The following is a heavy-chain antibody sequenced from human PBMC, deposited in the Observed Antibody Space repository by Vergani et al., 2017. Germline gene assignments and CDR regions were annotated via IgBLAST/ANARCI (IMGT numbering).Heavy chain of an antibody. CDR1: GGSISSYY. V-gene: IGHV4-59*13. J-gene: IGHJ4*02. CDR2: IYYTGST. CDR3: AREVGSYYGSD. D-gene: IGHD3-10*01. Sequence: QVQLQESGPGLVTPSETLSLTCIVSGGSISSYYWSWIRQPPGKGLDWIGYIYYTGSTNYNPSLKSRVTISVDTSKNQFSLKLSSVTAADTAVYYCAREVGSYYGSDWGQGTLVTVSS.